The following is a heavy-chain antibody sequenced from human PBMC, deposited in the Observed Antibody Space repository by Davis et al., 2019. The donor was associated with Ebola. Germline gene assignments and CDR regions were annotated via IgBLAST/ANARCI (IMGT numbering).Heavy chain of an antibody. J-gene: IGHJ3*01. CDR2: IYSSGIT. CDR3: VRHPVGLTDAFDV. V-gene: IGHV4-59*04. Sequence: GSLRLSCTIYGGSFSGYYWSWIRQPPGKGLEWMGSIYSSGITYDNPSLKSRVTVSLDKSKNQFSLKLTSVTAADTAVYYCVRHPVGLTDAFDVWGQGRLVAVSS. D-gene: IGHD1-26*01. CDR1: GGSFSGYY.